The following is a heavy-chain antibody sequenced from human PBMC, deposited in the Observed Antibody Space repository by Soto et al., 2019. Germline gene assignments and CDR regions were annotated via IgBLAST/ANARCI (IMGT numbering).Heavy chain of an antibody. V-gene: IGHV2-5*02. J-gene: IGHJ4*02. CDR1: GFSLSTSGVG. CDR3: AHRRGEDSGWAVFFDY. D-gene: IGHD6-19*01. CDR2: IYWDDDK. Sequence: QITLKESGPTLVKPTQTLTLTCTFSGFSLSTSGVGVDWIRQPPGTDLEWLALIYWDDDKRYSPSLKSRLTSTKDTSKTQVVLTMTTLDPVDTAIYYCAHRRGEDSGWAVFFDYCGQGTLVTVSS.